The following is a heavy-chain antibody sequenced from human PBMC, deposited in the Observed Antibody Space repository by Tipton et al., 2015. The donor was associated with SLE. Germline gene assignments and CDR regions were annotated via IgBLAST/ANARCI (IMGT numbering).Heavy chain of an antibody. D-gene: IGHD4-11*01. CDR2: IYTNENT. CDR3: AREFLNPVTTVHYYFDL. J-gene: IGHJ2*01. Sequence: LRLSCAVYGGSFSAYYWSWIRQPAGGGLEWIGRIYTNENTNYNPSLKSRVTMSVDTSKNHFSLKLISVTAADTAVYYCAREFLNPVTTVHYYFDLWGRGTLVTVSS. V-gene: IGHV4-4*07. CDR1: GGSFSAYY.